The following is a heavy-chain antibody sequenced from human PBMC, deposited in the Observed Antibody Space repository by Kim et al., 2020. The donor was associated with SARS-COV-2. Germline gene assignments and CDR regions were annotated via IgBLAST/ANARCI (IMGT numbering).Heavy chain of an antibody. D-gene: IGHD6-13*01. J-gene: IGHJ4*02. CDR3: ARSTDSSPAVFDY. Sequence: YRPSCQGQVTIAADKSISTDYLQWSSLKASDTAMYYCARSTDSSPAVFDYWGQGTLVTVSS. V-gene: IGHV5-51*01.